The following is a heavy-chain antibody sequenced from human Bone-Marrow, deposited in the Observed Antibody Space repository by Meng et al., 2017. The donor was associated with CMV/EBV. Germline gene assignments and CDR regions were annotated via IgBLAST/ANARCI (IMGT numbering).Heavy chain of an antibody. V-gene: IGHV1-2*02. Sequence: ASVKVSCKASGYTFTGYYMHWVRQAPGQGLEWMGWINPHSGDTNYAQKFQGRVTMTRDTSISTAYMELSRLRSDDTAVYYCARGSYYYDTSGAADYWGQGTLVTVSS. CDR2: INPHSGDT. CDR3: ARGSYYYDTSGAADY. CDR1: GYTFTGYY. D-gene: IGHD3-22*01. J-gene: IGHJ4*02.